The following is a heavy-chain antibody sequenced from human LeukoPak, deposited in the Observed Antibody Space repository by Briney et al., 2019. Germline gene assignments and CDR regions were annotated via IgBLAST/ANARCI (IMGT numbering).Heavy chain of an antibody. CDR1: GGSISNYY. V-gene: IGHV4-4*07. Sequence: PSETLSLTCSVSGGSISNYYWNWIRQPAGKALEWIGRIHKNGGTNYNPSLKSRVAMSVDTSTNQVSLKLSSVTAADTAVYYCARHRFGHLFDSWGQGTLVIVSS. CDR3: ARHRFGHLFDS. J-gene: IGHJ4*02. CDR2: IHKNGGT. D-gene: IGHD3-16*01.